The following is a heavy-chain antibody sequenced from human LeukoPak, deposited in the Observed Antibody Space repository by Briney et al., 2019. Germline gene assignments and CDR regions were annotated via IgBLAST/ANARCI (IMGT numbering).Heavy chain of an antibody. CDR2: IHPSTGKP. V-gene: IGHV7-4-1*02. J-gene: IGHJ4*02. CDR3: ARAFQSLGGLSLPDY. CDR1: GYTCTNYA. D-gene: IGHD3-16*02. Sequence: ASVKVSCTTPGYTCTNYARNWVRQAPRQRLEWMGWIHPSTGKPTYAQGFTGRFVFSLDTSVSTTYLQISSLKAEDTAVYYCARAFQSLGGLSLPDYWGQGTLVTVSS.